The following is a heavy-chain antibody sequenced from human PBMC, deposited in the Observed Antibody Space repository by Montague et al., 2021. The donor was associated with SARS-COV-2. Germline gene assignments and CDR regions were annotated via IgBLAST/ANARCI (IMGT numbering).Heavy chain of an antibody. D-gene: IGHD6-13*01. CDR3: ARVDSPQLVRVAGFDV. V-gene: IGHV4-39*07. CDR1: GGSISSSSYY. J-gene: IGHJ6*02. CDR2: IYYSGST. Sequence: SETLSLTCTVSGGSISSSSYYWGWIRQPPGKGLEWIGCIYYSGSTYYNPSLKSRVTISVDTSKNQFSLKLSSVTAADTAVYYCARVDSPQLVRVAGFDVWGQGTTVTVSS.